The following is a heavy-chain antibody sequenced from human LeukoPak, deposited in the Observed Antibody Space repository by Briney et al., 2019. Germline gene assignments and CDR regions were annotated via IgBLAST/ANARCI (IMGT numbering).Heavy chain of an antibody. Sequence: GGSLRLSCAASGFTFSSYAMSWVRQAPGKGLEWVSAISGSGGSTYYADSVKGRFTISRDNSRNTLYLQMNSLRAEDTALYYCAKDGDTVSGTYYFDMDVWGKGTTVTISS. CDR3: AKDGDTVSGTYYFDMDV. CDR2: ISGSGGST. CDR1: GFTFSSYA. V-gene: IGHV3-23*01. D-gene: IGHD1-26*01. J-gene: IGHJ6*03.